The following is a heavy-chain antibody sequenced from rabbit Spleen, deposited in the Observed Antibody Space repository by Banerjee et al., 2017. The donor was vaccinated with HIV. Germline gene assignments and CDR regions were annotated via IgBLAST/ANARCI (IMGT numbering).Heavy chain of an antibody. CDR3: ARDLVAVIGWNFNL. V-gene: IGHV1S45*01. CDR1: GLDFSSTYW. D-gene: IGHD1-1*01. J-gene: IGHJ4*01. Sequence: EESGGDLVQPEGSLTLTCKASGLDFSSTYWICWVRQAPGKGLEWIACIYISTGNTYYASWAKGRFIMSRTSSTTVTLQMTSLTAADTATYFCARDLVAVIGWNFNLWGPGTLVTVS. CDR2: IYISTGNT.